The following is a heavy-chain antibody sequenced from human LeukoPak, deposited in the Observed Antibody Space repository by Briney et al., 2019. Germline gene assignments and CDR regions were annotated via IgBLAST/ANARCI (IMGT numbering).Heavy chain of an antibody. D-gene: IGHD5-18*01. V-gene: IGHV1-69*04. CDR2: IIPILGIA. Sequence: SVKVSCKASGGTFSSYAISWVRQAPGQGLEWMGRIIPILGIANYAQKFQGRVAITADKSTSTAYMELSSLRSEDTAVYYCARLDSYLAFDIWGQGTMVTVSS. CDR1: GGTFSSYA. J-gene: IGHJ3*02. CDR3: ARLDSYLAFDI.